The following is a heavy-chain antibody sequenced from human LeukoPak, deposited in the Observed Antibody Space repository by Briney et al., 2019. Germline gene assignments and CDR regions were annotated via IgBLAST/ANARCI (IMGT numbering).Heavy chain of an antibody. V-gene: IGHV4-34*01. CDR2: INHSGST. CDR1: GGSFSGYY. Sequence: SETLSLTCAVYGGSFSGYYWSWIRQPPGKGLEWIGEINHSGSTNYNPSLKSRVTISVDTSKNQFSLKLSSVTAADTAVYYCARGYCSGGSCYGPWGQGTLVTVSS. CDR3: ARGYCSGGSCYGP. D-gene: IGHD2-15*01. J-gene: IGHJ5*02.